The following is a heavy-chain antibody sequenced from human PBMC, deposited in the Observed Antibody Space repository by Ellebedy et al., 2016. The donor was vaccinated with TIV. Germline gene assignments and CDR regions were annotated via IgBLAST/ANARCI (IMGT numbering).Heavy chain of an antibody. CDR3: ARVPPAGAFDI. Sequence: SETLSLTXTVSGYSISSGYYWGWIRQPPGKGLEWIGSVYQSGSTYYNPSLTIRVTISGDTSKNQFSLKMSSVTAADTAVYYCARVPPAGAFDIWGQGTMVTVSS. V-gene: IGHV4-38-2*02. J-gene: IGHJ3*02. D-gene: IGHD3-10*01. CDR1: GYSISSGYY. CDR2: VYQSGST.